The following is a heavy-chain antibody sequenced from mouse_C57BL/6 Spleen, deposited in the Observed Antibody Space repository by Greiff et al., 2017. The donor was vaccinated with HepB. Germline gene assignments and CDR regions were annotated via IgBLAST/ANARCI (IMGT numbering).Heavy chain of an antibody. Sequence: QVQLQQPGAELVMPGASVKLSCKASGYTFTSYWMHWVKQRPGQGLEWIGEIDPSDSYTNYNQKFKGKSTLTVDKSSSTAYMQLSSLTSEDSAVYYCARKGYYGTPFAYWGQGTLVTVSA. D-gene: IGHD1-1*01. CDR3: ARKGYYGTPFAY. CDR1: GYTFTSYW. CDR2: IDPSDSYT. V-gene: IGHV1-69*01. J-gene: IGHJ3*01.